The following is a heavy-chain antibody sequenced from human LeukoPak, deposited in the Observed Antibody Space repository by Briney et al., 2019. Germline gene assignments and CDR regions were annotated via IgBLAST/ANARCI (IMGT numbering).Heavy chain of an antibody. J-gene: IGHJ4*02. D-gene: IGHD4-23*01. CDR1: GGTFSSYA. V-gene: IGHV1-2*02. CDR2: INPNSGGT. CDR3: ARRPVDGGGLFDY. Sequence: ASVKVSCKASGGTFSSYAISWVRQAPGQGLEWMGWINPNSGGTNYAQKFQGRVTMTRDTSISTAYMELSRLRSDDTAVYYCARRPVDGGGLFDYWGQGTLVTVSS.